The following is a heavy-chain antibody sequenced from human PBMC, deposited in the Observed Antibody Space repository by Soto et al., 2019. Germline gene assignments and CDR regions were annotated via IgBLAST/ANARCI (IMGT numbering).Heavy chain of an antibody. V-gene: IGHV4-34*01. D-gene: IGHD3-16*02. Sequence: SQTLSLTCAVYGGSFSGYYWSWIRQPPGKGLEWIGEINHSGSTNYNPSLKSRVTISVDTSKNQFSLKLSSVTAADTAVYYCARVFDYIWGSYRLYYFDYLGQGNLVTGSS. CDR2: INHSGST. J-gene: IGHJ4*02. CDR3: ARVFDYIWGSYRLYYFDY. CDR1: GGSFSGYY.